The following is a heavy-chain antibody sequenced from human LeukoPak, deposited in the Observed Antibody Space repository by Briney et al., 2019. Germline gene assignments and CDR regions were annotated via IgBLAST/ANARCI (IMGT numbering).Heavy chain of an antibody. D-gene: IGHD3-16*01. CDR1: GFTFSSYS. CDR3: ARVEKGVWFDP. V-gene: IGHV3-48*01. J-gene: IGHJ5*02. CDR2: ISSSSTI. Sequence: GGSLRLSCAASGFTFSSYSMNWVRQAPGKGLEWVSYISSSSTIYYADSVKGRFTISRDNAKNSLYLQMNSLRAEDTAVYYCARVEKGVWFDPWGQGTLVTVSS.